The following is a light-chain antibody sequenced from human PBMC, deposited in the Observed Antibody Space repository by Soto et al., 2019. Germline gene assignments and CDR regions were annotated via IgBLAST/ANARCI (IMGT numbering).Light chain of an antibody. CDR3: QQNSNWQGS. CDR2: GAS. V-gene: IGKV3-15*01. Sequence: EIVMTQSPATLSVSPGERATLSCRASQSVSSNLAWYQRKPGQAPRLLIYGASTRATGIPARFSGSGSGTEFTLTISSLQSEDFAVYYCQQNSNWQGSFGRGTKVDIK. CDR1: QSVSSN. J-gene: IGKJ1*01.